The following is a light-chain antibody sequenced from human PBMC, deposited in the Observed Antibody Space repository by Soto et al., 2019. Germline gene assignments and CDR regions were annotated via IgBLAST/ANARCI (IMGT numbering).Light chain of an antibody. CDR2: DVN. CDR1: SSDIGDYDY. Sequence: QSALTQPASVSGSPGQSITLSCTGTSSDIGDYDYVSWYRRHPGKAPKLIIYDVNNRPSGVSDRFSGSKSGNTASLTISGLQAEDEADYYCTSYSSGSTHVIFGGGTKLTVL. J-gene: IGLJ2*01. CDR3: TSYSSGSTHVI. V-gene: IGLV2-14*03.